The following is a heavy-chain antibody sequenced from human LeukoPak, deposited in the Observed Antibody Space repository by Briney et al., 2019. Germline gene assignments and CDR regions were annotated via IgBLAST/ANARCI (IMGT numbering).Heavy chain of an antibody. CDR3: AREMLAAVAAQS. CDR1: GFTFSNHW. J-gene: IGHJ5*02. Sequence: GGSLRLSCAASGFTFSNHWMHWVRQGPGKGLVWVSRINSDGSSTSYADSVKGRFTISRDNAKNTLYLQMNSLRAEDTAVYYCAREMLAAVAAQSWGQGTLVTVSS. V-gene: IGHV3-74*01. D-gene: IGHD6-19*01. CDR2: INSDGSST.